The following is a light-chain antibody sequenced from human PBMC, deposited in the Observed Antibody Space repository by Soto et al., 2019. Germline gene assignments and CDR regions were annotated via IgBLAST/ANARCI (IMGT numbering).Light chain of an antibody. CDR2: GAS. J-gene: IGKJ4*01. CDR3: QQYGSAPLT. CDR1: QSVSSSY. Sequence: DIALTQSPGTLSLSPGERATLSCRASQSVSSSYLAWYQQKPGQAPRLLIYGASSRASGIPDRFSGSGSGTDFTLSISRLEPEDFAAYYCQQYGSAPLTFGGGTKVEIK. V-gene: IGKV3-20*01.